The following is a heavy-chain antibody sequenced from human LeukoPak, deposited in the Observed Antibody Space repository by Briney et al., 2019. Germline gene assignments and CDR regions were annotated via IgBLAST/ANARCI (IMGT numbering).Heavy chain of an antibody. Sequence: PSETLSLTCTVSRGSINNNYWSWFRQSPGKGLEWIGYIYYNGNTNYNTSLESRVTISVDTSKNQIHLRLSSVTAADTAVYYCARGGWSQDYWGQGTLVTVSS. V-gene: IGHV4-59*01. CDR2: IYYNGNT. J-gene: IGHJ4*02. CDR1: RGSINNNY. D-gene: IGHD6-19*01. CDR3: ARGGWSQDY.